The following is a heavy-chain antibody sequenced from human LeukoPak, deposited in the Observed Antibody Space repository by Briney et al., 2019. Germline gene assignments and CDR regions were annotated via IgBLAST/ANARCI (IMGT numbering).Heavy chain of an antibody. D-gene: IGHD3-3*01. CDR3: ARESGWGLPHAFDL. Sequence: GGSLRLSCAASGFTFSTHDLNWVRQAPGKGLEWVSFISSRSSTIYYADSVKGRFTISRDNSKNTLYLQMNNLRAEDTAVYYCARESGWGLPHAFDLWGQGAMVAVSS. V-gene: IGHV3-48*01. CDR1: GFTFSTHD. J-gene: IGHJ3*01. CDR2: ISSRSSTI.